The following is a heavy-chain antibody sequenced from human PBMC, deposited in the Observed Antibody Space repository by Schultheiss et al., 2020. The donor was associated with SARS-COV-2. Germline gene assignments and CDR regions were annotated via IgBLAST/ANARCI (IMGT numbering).Heavy chain of an antibody. Sequence: GGSLRLSCAASGFIFSRYAMSWVRQAPGKGLVWVSRINSDGSSTSYADSVKGRFTISRDNSKNTLYLQMNSLRAEDTAVYYCAKGTQWLVPGEYWGQGTLVTVSS. CDR3: AKGTQWLVPGEY. CDR1: GFIFSRYA. V-gene: IGHV3-23*01. D-gene: IGHD6-19*01. J-gene: IGHJ4*02. CDR2: INSDGSST.